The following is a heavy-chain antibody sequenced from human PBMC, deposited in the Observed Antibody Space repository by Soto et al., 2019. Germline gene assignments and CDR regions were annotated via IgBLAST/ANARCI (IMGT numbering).Heavy chain of an antibody. CDR2: ISFDGTSK. V-gene: IGHV3-30*18. CDR1: GLKFSKFGYG. Sequence: GGSLRLSCEVSGLKFSKFGYGVHWVRQSPGEGLEWLSFISFDGTSKVYADSVKGRFTVSRVNSKNTVFLEVNSLRIEDTAVYYCAKDQNTNRGPVVSGMDVWGQGTTVTVSS. J-gene: IGHJ6*02. CDR3: AKDQNTNRGPVVSGMDV. D-gene: IGHD2-2*01.